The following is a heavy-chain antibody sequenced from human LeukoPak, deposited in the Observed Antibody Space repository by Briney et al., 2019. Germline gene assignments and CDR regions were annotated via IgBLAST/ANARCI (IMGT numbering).Heavy chain of an antibody. D-gene: IGHD2-15*01. CDR1: GFTFSSYW. CDR3: ARDGDCSGHNCPPPLGY. J-gene: IGHJ4*02. CDR2: IKQDGSEK. Sequence: GGSLRLSCAASGFTFSSYWMSWVRQAPGKGLEWVANIKQDGSEKYYAESVKGRFTISRDNAKKSLFLQMNSLRAEDTAIYYCARDGDCSGHNCPPPLGYWGQGTLVTVSS. V-gene: IGHV3-7*01.